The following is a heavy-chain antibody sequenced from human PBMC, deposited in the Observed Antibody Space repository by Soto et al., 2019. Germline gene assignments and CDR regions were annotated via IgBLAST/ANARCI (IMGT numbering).Heavy chain of an antibody. J-gene: IGHJ2*01. V-gene: IGHV3-23*01. Sequence: EVQLLESGGGLVQSGGSLRLSCAASGFTFSSYAMSWVRQAPGKGLEWVAGLSGSGDVTDYADSVKGRFTISRDNSKNTMYLQMNSLRAEDTAVYYCAKESSNGLYWYCDLWGRGTLVTVSS. CDR2: LSGSGDVT. D-gene: IGHD3-16*01. CDR1: GFTFSSYA. CDR3: AKESSNGLYWYCDL.